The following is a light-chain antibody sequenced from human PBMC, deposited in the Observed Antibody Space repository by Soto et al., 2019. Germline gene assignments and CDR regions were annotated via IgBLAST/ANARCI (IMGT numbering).Light chain of an antibody. CDR3: QQYGSYRWT. V-gene: IGKV3-20*01. CDR2: GAS. J-gene: IGKJ1*01. Sequence: EIVLPQSPGTLSLSPGERATLSCRASQSVSSSYLAWYQQKPGQAPRLLIYGASSRATGIPDRFSGSGSGTDFTLTISRLEPEGFAVYYCQQYGSYRWTFGQGTKVEIK. CDR1: QSVSSSY.